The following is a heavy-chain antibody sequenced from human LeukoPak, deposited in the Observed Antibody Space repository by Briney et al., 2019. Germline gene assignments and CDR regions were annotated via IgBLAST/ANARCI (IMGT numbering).Heavy chain of an antibody. J-gene: IGHJ4*02. D-gene: IGHD1-26*01. CDR1: GGPLSGHY. CDR2: IDRSGST. CDR3: ARGVGATLLDY. Sequence: PSETLSLTCVVSGGPLSGHYWSWIRQPPGKGLEWIGEIDRSGSTNYSPSLKSRVTISVDTSKSQFSLNLTSVTAADTAVYYCARGVGATLLDYWGQGTLVTVSS. V-gene: IGHV4-34*01.